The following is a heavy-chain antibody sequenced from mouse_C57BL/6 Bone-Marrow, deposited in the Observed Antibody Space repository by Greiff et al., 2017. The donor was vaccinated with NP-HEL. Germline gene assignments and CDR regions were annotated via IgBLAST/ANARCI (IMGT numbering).Heavy chain of an antibody. J-gene: IGHJ2*01. V-gene: IGHV1-55*01. CDR1: GYTFTSYW. CDR3: AREGQAYYGSLFDY. CDR2: IYPGSGST. D-gene: IGHD1-1*01. Sequence: QVQLKQPGAELVKPGASVKMSCKASGYTFTSYWITWVKQRPGQGLEWIGDIYPGSGSTNYNEKFKSKATLTVDTSSSTAYMQLSSLTSEDSAVYYCAREGQAYYGSLFDYWGQGTTLTVSS.